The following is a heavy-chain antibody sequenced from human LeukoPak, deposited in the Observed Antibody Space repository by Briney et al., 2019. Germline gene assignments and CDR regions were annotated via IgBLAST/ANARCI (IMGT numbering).Heavy chain of an antibody. Sequence: SETLSLTCTVSGGSISSYYWSWIRQPPEKGLEWIGYIYYSGSADHNPSLKSRVTISRDTSKNQFSPKLTSVTTADTAVYYCARAGGVKTAALDLDYWGQGTLVTVSS. J-gene: IGHJ4*02. CDR1: GGSISSYY. V-gene: IGHV4-59*01. D-gene: IGHD6-25*01. CDR2: IYYSGSA. CDR3: ARAGGVKTAALDLDY.